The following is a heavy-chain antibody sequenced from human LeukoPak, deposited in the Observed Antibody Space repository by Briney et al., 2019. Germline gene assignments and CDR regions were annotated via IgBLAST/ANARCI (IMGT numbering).Heavy chain of an antibody. D-gene: IGHD3-10*01. V-gene: IGHV4-61*02. Sequence: SQTLSLTCTVSGGCIGSGSYYWSWIRQPAGKGLEWIGRVYSSGSTDYNPSLKSRLSISVDTSKIQFSLRLSSVTVADTAVYYCARTPLRGATFFTSYPNWFDTWGQGTLVTVSS. CDR2: VYSSGST. J-gene: IGHJ5*02. CDR1: GGCIGSGSYY. CDR3: ARTPLRGATFFTSYPNWFDT.